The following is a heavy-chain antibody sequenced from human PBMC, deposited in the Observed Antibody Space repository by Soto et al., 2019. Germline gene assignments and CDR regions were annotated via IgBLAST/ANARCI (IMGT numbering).Heavy chain of an antibody. CDR2: NYYSGGT. V-gene: IGHV4-59*08. Sequence: QVELQESGPGLVKPSGTLSLICCVSGGSISSYYWSWIRQPPGKGLEWIGYNYYSGGTNYSPTLKSRVNISVDTSTNEFSLKLSSVTAAETAVYYCARRYRSAFDIWGQGTMVTVSS. CDR3: ARRYRSAFDI. CDR1: GGSISSYY. J-gene: IGHJ3*02. D-gene: IGHD6-13*01.